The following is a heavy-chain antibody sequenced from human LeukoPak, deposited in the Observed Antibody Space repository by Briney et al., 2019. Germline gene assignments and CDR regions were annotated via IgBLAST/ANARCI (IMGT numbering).Heavy chain of an antibody. CDR3: AKGALRNRSAEYFQH. Sequence: GGSLRLSCAASGFTFDDYAMHWVRQAPGKGLEWVSLISWDGGSTYYADSVKGRFTISRDNSKNSLYLQMNSLRAEDTALYYCAKGALRNRSAEYFQHWGQGTLVTVSS. V-gene: IGHV3-43D*03. CDR2: ISWDGGST. CDR1: GFTFDDYA. J-gene: IGHJ1*01. D-gene: IGHD2-15*01.